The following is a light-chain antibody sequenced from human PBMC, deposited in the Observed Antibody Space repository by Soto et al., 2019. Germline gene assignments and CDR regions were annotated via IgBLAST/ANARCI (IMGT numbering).Light chain of an antibody. V-gene: IGKV1D-8*02. CDR3: QQYHAFPWT. CDR1: QGISIN. Sequence: AIWMTQSPSSLSASLGDRVTINCRVSQGISINLAWYRQRPGKAPDLLIYAASTLQSGVPSRFSGSGSGTDFTLTIXXXXXXDFATYYCQQYHAFPWTFGQGT. CDR2: AAS. J-gene: IGKJ1*01.